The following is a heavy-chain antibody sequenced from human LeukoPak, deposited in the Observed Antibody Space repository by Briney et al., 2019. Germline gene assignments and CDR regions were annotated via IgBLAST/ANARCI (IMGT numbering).Heavy chain of an antibody. CDR1: GGSISSYY. D-gene: IGHD6-13*01. J-gene: IGHJ4*02. CDR3: ARGMRSSSWYEFDY. V-gene: IGHV4-59*01. CDR2: IYYSGST. Sequence: PSETPSLTCTVSGGSISSYYWSWIRQPPGTGLEWTGYIYYSGSTNYNPSLKSRVTISVDTSKNQFSLKLSSVTAADTAVYYCARGMRSSSWYEFDYWGQGTLVTVSS.